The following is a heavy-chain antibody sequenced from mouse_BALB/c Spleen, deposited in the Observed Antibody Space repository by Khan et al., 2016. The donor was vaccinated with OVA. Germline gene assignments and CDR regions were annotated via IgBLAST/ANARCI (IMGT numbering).Heavy chain of an antibody. Sequence: VQLKESGPGLVKPSQSLSLTCTVTGYSITSGYAWNWIRQFPGNKLEWMGYISYSGGTSYNPSLKSRISITRDTSKNQFFLQLNSVTTEDTATYYCARGNNYGYYFDYWGQGTTLTVSS. D-gene: IGHD1-1*01. V-gene: IGHV3-2*02. CDR2: ISYSGGT. CDR1: GYSITSGYA. CDR3: ARGNNYGYYFDY. J-gene: IGHJ2*01.